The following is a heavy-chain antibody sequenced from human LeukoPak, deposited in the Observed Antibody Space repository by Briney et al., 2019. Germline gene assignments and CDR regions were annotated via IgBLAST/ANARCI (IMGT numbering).Heavy chain of an antibody. Sequence: GGSLRLSCAASGFTFSSYGMTWLRQTPAKGLEWVSAISGSGETTYYSDSVKGRFTISRDNSKNTLFLQMNSLRVEDAAMYYCAKTHGYFDQWGQGTLVTVSS. CDR3: AKTHGYFDQ. CDR1: GFTFSSYG. D-gene: IGHD3-22*01. V-gene: IGHV3-23*01. J-gene: IGHJ4*02. CDR2: ISGSGETT.